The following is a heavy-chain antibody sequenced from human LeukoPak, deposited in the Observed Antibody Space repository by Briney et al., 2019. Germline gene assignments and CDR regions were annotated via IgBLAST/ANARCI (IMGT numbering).Heavy chain of an antibody. CDR3: AKSGYNRFDY. CDR1: GFTFSSYA. CDR2: ISGGGDNT. V-gene: IGHV3-23*01. D-gene: IGHD5-24*01. J-gene: IGHJ4*02. Sequence: GGTLRLSCAASGFTFSSYAMSWVRQAPGKGLEWVSAISGGGDNTYYADSMKGRFTISRDNSKNTLYLQMNSLRAEDTAVYYCAKSGYNRFDYWGQGTLVTVSS.